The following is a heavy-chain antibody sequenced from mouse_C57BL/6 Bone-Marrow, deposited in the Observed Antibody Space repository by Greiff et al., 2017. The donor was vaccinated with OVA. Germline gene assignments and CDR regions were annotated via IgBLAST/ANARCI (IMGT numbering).Heavy chain of an antibody. D-gene: IGHD2-1*01. Sequence: VQGVESGPELVKPGASVKISCKASGYTFTDYYINWVKQRPGQGLEWIGWIFPGSGSTYYNEKFKGKATLTVDKSSSTAYMLLSSLTSEDSAVYFCARRGNYVGAMDYWGQGTSVTVSS. V-gene: IGHV1-75*01. CDR2: IFPGSGST. J-gene: IGHJ4*01. CDR1: GYTFTDYY. CDR3: ARRGNYVGAMDY.